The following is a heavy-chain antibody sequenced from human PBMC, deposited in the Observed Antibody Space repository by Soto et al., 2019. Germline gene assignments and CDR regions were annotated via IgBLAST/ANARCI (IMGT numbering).Heavy chain of an antibody. CDR2: IIPFFGTA. J-gene: IGHJ4*02. V-gene: IGHV1-69*13. CDR3: ARTAPMDAGDKYYYDF. CDR1: GGTFSTFG. D-gene: IGHD3-16*01. Sequence: GASVKVSCKTSGGTFSTFGISWVRQAPGQGLEWMGGIIPFFGTAEYSQKFEDRITITADESTHTVYMDLRSLTSEDTAIYYCARTAPMDAGDKYYYDFWGQGALVTVYS.